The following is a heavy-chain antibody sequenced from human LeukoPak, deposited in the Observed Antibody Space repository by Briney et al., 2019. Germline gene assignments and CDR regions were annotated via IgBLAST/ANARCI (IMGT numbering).Heavy chain of an antibody. V-gene: IGHV1-2*02. CDR2: INPNSGGT. CDR3: ARALLWFGDYGMDV. J-gene: IGHJ6*02. CDR1: GYTFTGYY. Sequence: GASVKVSCKASGYTFTGYYMHWVRQAPGQGLEWMGWINPNSGGTNYAQKFQGRVTMTRDTSISTAYMKLSRLRSDDTAVYYCARALLWFGDYGMDVWGQGTTVTVSS. D-gene: IGHD3-10*01.